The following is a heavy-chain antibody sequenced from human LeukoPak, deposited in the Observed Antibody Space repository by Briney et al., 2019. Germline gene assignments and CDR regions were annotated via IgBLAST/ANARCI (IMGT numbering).Heavy chain of an antibody. D-gene: IGHD6-19*01. CDR2: ISYDEINK. Sequence: TGRSLRLSCAASGFTFSSYGMHWVRQAPGKGLEWVALISYDEINKYYADSVKGRFTISRDISKNTLYLQMNSLRAEDTAVYYCATAAPASGWYFDYWGQGTLVTVSS. V-gene: IGHV3-30*03. J-gene: IGHJ4*02. CDR3: ATAAPASGWYFDY. CDR1: GFTFSSYG.